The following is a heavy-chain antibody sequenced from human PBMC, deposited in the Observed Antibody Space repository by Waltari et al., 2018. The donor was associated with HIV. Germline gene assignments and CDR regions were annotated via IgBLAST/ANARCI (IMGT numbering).Heavy chain of an antibody. J-gene: IGHJ4*02. CDR1: GFTFSNYG. D-gene: IGHD1-26*01. V-gene: IGHV3-33*01. CDR2: IWCEGRNK. CDR3: ARAYYGSPSYYFDY. Sequence: QVQLVESGGGVVQPGRSLRLSCAASGFTFSNYGMHWVRQAPGKGRGWVAVIWCEGRNKDYADSVKGRFTISRDNSKNTLYLQMNSLRAEDTAVYYCARAYYGSPSYYFDYWGQGTLVTVSS.